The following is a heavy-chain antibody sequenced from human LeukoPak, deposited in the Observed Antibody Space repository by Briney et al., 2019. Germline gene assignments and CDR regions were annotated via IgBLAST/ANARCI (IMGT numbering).Heavy chain of an antibody. D-gene: IGHD6-13*01. CDR3: ARPDPSYSSSWFAFDI. Sequence: ASVKVSCKASGYTFTSYDINWVRQAPGQGLEWMGWINPNSGGTNYAQKFQGRVTMTRDTSISTAYMELSRLRSDDTAVYYCARPDPSYSSSWFAFDIWGQGTMVTVSS. CDR1: GYTFTSYD. V-gene: IGHV1-2*02. CDR2: INPNSGGT. J-gene: IGHJ3*02.